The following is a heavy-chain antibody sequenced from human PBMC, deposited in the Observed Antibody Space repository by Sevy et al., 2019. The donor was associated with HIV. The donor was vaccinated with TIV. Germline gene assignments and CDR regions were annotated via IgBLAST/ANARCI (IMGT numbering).Heavy chain of an antibody. V-gene: IGHV3-30-3*01. CDR2: ISYDGSNK. CDR3: ALERLSSNVAEYFQN. J-gene: IGHJ1*01. D-gene: IGHD1-1*01. CDR1: GFTFTGFS. Sequence: GGSLRLSCAASGFTFTGFSMHWVRQPPGKGLEWVATISYDGSNKYYADSVRGRFTISIDNSKNYLYLQMNSLRAEDTAVYCCALERLSSNVAEYFQNWGQGTLVTVSS.